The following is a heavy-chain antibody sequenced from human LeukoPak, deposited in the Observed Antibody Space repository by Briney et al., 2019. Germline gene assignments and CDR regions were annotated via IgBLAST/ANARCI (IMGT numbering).Heavy chain of an antibody. J-gene: IGHJ4*02. CDR1: GYTFTGYY. V-gene: IGHV1-2*02. CDR3: ARDYLILGYDSYYFDY. Sequence: GASVEVSCKASGYTFTGYYMHWVRQAPGQGLEWMGWINPNSGGTNYAQKFQGRVTMTRDTSISTAYMELSRLRSDDTAVYYCARDYLILGYDSYYFDYWGQGTLVTVSS. D-gene: IGHD5-12*01. CDR2: INPNSGGT.